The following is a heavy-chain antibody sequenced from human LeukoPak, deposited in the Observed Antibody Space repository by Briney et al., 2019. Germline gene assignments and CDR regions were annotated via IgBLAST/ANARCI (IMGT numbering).Heavy chain of an antibody. CDR1: GFSFSTNP. CDR3: VKEHVDRAFTRSFEI. D-gene: IGHD3-3*02. V-gene: IGHV3-23*01. J-gene: IGHJ3*02. CDR2: ISPDKT. Sequence: PGGSLRLSCAASGFSFSTNPMSWVRQAPGKGLEWVSAISPDKTYYADSVKGRLTISRDNYKNTVDLHMNSPGAEDTAIYYCVKEHVDRAFTRSFEIWGQGIVVTVSS.